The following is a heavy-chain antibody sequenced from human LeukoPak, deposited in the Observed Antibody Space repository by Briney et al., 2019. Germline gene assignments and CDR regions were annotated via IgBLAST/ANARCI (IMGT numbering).Heavy chain of an antibody. CDR3: EREGLPHFYVDY. Sequence: SETLSLTCTVSGGSISSGDYYWSWIRQPPGKGLEWIGYIYYSGSTYYNPSLKSRVTISVDTSKNQFSLKLSSVTPADTAVYYCEREGLPHFYVDYWGQGTLVTVSS. CDR1: GGSISSGDYY. CDR2: IYYSGST. J-gene: IGHJ4*02. D-gene: IGHD2/OR15-2a*01. V-gene: IGHV4-30-4*01.